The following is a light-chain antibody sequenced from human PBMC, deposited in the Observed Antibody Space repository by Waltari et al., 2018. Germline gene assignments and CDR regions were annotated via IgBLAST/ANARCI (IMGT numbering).Light chain of an antibody. CDR3: SSHTSSSTPV. J-gene: IGLJ2*01. V-gene: IGLV2-14*03. CDR1: SSDVGGYKY. CDR2: DVS. Sequence: QSALTQPASVSGSPGQSITISCTGTSSDVGGYKYVPLYQQHPGKAPKIRIYDVSNRPSGVANLSSGSRSGNTASLTISGLQAEDEADYYCSSHTSSSTPVFGGGTKLTVL.